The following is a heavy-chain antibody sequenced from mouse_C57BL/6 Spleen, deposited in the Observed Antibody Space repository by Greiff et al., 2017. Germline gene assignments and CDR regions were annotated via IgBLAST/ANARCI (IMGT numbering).Heavy chain of an antibody. J-gene: IGHJ4*01. D-gene: IGHD2-5*01. Sequence: VQLQQSGPGLVQPSQSLSITCTVSGFSLTSYGVHWVRQSPGKGLEWLGVIWSGGSTDYNAAFISRLSIRKYNTKSHVFFKMNSLQADDTAIYYCARPHYYSNCGGAVDYWGQRATVTVAS. CDR3: ARPHYYSNCGGAVDY. CDR1: GFSLTSYG. V-gene: IGHV2-2*01. CDR2: IWSGGST.